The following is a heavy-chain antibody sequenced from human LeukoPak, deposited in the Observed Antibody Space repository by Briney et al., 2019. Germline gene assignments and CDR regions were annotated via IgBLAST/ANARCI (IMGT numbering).Heavy chain of an antibody. Sequence: PSETLSLTCTVSGGSISSGSYYWSWIRQPAGKGLEWIGRIYTSGSTNYNPSLKSRVTISVDTSKNQFSLKLSSVTATDTAVYYCARDRGYGYSDYWGQGTLVTVSS. J-gene: IGHJ4*02. CDR2: IYTSGST. D-gene: IGHD5-18*01. V-gene: IGHV4-61*02. CDR3: ARDRGYGYSDY. CDR1: GGSISSGSYY.